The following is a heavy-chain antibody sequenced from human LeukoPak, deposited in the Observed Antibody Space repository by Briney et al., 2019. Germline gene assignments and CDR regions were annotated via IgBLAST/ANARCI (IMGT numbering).Heavy chain of an antibody. CDR1: GFTFSSYA. CDR2: ISYDGGNK. D-gene: IGHD3-22*01. CDR3: ARGPMIVVVTNIDY. V-gene: IGHV3-30-3*01. Sequence: GGSLRLSCAASGFTFSSYAMHWVRQAPGKGLEWVAVISYDGGNKYYADSVKGRFTISRDNSKNTLYLQMNSLRAEDTAVYYCARGPMIVVVTNIDYWGQGTLVTVSS. J-gene: IGHJ4*02.